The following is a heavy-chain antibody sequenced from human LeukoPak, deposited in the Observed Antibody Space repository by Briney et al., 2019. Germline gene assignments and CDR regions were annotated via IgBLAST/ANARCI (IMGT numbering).Heavy chain of an antibody. V-gene: IGHV4-39*01. CDR3: ASEKAVAGYY. J-gene: IGHJ4*02. CDR2: IYYSGST. Sequence: SETLSLTCTVSGGSISSSSYYWGWIRQPPGKGLEWIGNIYYSGSTYYNPSLKSRVTISVDTSKNQFSLKLSSVTAADTAVYYCASEKAVAGYYWGQGTLVTVS. CDR1: GGSISSSSYY. D-gene: IGHD6-19*01.